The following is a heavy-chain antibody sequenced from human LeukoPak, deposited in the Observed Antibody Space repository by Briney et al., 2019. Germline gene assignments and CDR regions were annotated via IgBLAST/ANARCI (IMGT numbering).Heavy chain of an antibody. CDR1: GFTFSSYS. CDR2: ISSSSSYI. CDR3: AICNVDTAGVDY. Sequence: GGSLRLSCAASGFTFSSYSMNWVRQAPGKGLECVSSISSSSSYIYYADSVKGRFTISRDNAKNSLYLQMNSLRAKDTAVYYCAICNVDTAGVDYWGQGTLVTVSS. J-gene: IGHJ4*02. D-gene: IGHD5-18*01. V-gene: IGHV3-21*01.